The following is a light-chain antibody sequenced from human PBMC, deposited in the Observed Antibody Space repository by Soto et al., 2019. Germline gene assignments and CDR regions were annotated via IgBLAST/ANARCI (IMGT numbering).Light chain of an antibody. Sequence: EVVMRQSPATLSVSPGEGATLSCRASQGIGDTLAWYQHKPGQTPRLLIYDTSTRATGVPARFSGSRSGTDFTLTISRLEAEDFAVYYCQQSSSSPITFGQGTRLEIK. V-gene: IGKV3D-15*02. CDR3: QQSSSSPIT. CDR2: DTS. CDR1: QGIGDT. J-gene: IGKJ5*01.